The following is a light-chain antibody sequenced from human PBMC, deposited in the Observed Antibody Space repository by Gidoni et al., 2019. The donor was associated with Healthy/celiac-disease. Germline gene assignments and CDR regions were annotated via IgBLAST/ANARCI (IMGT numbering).Light chain of an antibody. CDR2: EVS. CDR1: SSDVGGYNY. CDR3: SSYTSSSTLYV. V-gene: IGLV2-14*01. J-gene: IGLJ1*01. Sequence: ISCTGTSSDVGGYNYVSWYQQHPGKAPKLMIYEVSNRPSGVSNRFSGSKSGNTASLTISGLQAEDEADYYCSSYTSSSTLYVFGTGTKVTVL.